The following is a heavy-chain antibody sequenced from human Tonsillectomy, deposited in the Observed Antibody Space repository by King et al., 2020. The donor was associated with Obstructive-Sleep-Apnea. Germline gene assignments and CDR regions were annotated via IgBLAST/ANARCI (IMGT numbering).Heavy chain of an antibody. CDR2: ISSSSSYI. J-gene: IGHJ4*02. V-gene: IGHV3-21*01. Sequence: VQLVESGGGLVKPGGSLRVSCAASGFIFSSYSMNWVRQAPGKGLEWVSSISSSSSYIYYADSVKGRFTISRDNAKNSLYLQVNSLRAEDTAVYYCAREDGSGSSFFDYWGLGTLVTVPS. CDR1: GFIFSSYS. CDR3: AREDGSGSSFFDY. D-gene: IGHD3-10*01.